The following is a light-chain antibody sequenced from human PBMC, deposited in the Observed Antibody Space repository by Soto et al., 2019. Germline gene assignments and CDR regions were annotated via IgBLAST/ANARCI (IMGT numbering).Light chain of an antibody. V-gene: IGKV3-20*01. CDR1: QSVSSSY. CDR3: QQYCGSVCT. CDR2: GTS. Sequence: EIVLTQSPGTLSLSPGERATLSCRTSQSVSSSYLAWYQQKPGQAPRLLISGTSSRATGITDKFSGSGSGTDFTLTINRLEPEDSAVYYCQQYCGSVCTCGQGTKLEIK. J-gene: IGKJ2*02.